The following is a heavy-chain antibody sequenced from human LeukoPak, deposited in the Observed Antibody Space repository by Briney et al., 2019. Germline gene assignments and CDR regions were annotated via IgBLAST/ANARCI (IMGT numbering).Heavy chain of an antibody. CDR2: IIPFLGTS. CDR1: GGTFDSYA. Sequence: SVKVSCKASGGTFDSYALTWVRQAPGQGLEWMGGIIPFLGTSNYAQKFQGRVTITADASTNTAYMELSSLRSEDTAVFYCAGLRGMIRGVRYFDYWGQGTLVTVSS. CDR3: AGLRGMIRGVRYFDY. D-gene: IGHD3-10*01. V-gene: IGHV1-69*01. J-gene: IGHJ4*02.